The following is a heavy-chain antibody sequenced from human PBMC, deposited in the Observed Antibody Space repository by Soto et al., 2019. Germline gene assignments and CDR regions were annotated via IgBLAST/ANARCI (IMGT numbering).Heavy chain of an antibody. Sequence: QVQLVQSGAEVKKPGSSVKVSCKASGGTFSSYAISWVRQAPGQGLEWMGGIIPIFGTANYAQKFQGRVTITADESTSRAYIELSRLRSEDTAVYYCARGPSYYDYNGMDVWGQGTMVTVSS. J-gene: IGHJ6*02. CDR3: ARGPSYYDYNGMDV. V-gene: IGHV1-69*01. CDR2: IIPIFGTA. CDR1: GGTFSSYA.